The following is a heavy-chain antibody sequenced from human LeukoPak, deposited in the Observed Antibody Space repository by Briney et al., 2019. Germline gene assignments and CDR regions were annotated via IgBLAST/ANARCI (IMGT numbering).Heavy chain of an antibody. CDR1: GYTFTGYY. J-gene: IGHJ5*02. D-gene: IGHD2-2*02. CDR3: ARGYCSSTSCYMGRGVTFDP. Sequence: VKVSCKXSGYTFTGYYMHWVRQAPGQGLEWMGRINPNSGGTNYAQKFQGRVTMTRDTSISTAYMELSRLRSDDTAVYYCARGYCSSTSCYMGRGVTFDPWGQGTLVTVSS. V-gene: IGHV1-2*06. CDR2: INPNSGGT.